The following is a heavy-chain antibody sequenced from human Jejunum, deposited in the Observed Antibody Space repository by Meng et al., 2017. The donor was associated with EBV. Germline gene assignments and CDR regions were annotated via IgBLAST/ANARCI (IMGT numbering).Heavy chain of an antibody. CDR3: AREQAGTYQFDY. J-gene: IGHJ4*02. Sequence: QVELVQSGGEVKKPGASVRVSCKGSGYTFTKYLILWVRQAPGQGLEWMGILNPSTTYIEYAQKFRGRVTMTKDTSTSTVYMELSSLKSEDTAVYYCAREQAGTYQFDYWGQGSLVTVSS. CDR2: LNPSTTYI. V-gene: IGHV1-46*01. D-gene: IGHD6-19*01. CDR1: GYTFTKYL.